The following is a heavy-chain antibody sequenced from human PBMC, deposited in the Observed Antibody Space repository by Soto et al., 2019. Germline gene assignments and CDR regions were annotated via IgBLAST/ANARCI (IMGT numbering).Heavy chain of an antibody. Sequence: VKVSCKASGGTFSSYAISWVRQAPGQGLEWMGGIIPIFGTANYAQKFQGRVTITADESTSTAYMELSSLRSEDTAVYYCAREGSGWYKEFDYWGQGTLVTVSS. CDR2: IIPIFGTA. J-gene: IGHJ4*02. D-gene: IGHD6-19*01. CDR1: GGTFSSYA. CDR3: AREGSGWYKEFDY. V-gene: IGHV1-69*13.